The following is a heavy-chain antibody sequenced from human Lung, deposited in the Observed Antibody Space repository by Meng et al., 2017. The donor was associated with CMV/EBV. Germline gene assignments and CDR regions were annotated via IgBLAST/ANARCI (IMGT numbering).Heavy chain of an antibody. CDR3: AREMPMTCYFDQ. CDR2: FNPNGDVT. J-gene: IGHJ4*03. D-gene: IGHD3-22*01. CDR1: GFTFTTYF. Sequence: QVQLGQVGAEVKKPWVSLKLSCKTSGFTFTTYFMHWLRQAPGQGLQWMGLFNPNGDVTTYSPRFQGRITLTGDTSTSTLYMELSSLTSDDTAVYYCAREMPMTCYFDQWGQGTLVTVSS. V-gene: IGHV1-46*01.